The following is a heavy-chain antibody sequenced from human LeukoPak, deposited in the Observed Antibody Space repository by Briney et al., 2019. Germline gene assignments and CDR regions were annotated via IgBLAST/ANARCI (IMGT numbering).Heavy chain of an antibody. J-gene: IGHJ4*02. CDR1: GGSISSYY. CDR3: ARGGIAARQWDFDY. D-gene: IGHD6-6*01. CDR2: IYYSGST. V-gene: IGHV4-59*01. Sequence: SETLSLTCTVSGGSISSYYWSWIRQPPGKGLEWIGYIYYSGSTNYNPSLKSRVTISVGTSKNQFSLKLSSVTAADTAVYYCARGGIAARQWDFDYWGQGTLVTVSS.